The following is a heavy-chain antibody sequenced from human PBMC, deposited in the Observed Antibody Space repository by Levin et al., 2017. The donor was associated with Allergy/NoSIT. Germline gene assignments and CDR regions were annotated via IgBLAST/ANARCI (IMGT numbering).Heavy chain of an antibody. J-gene: IGHJ4*02. V-gene: IGHV4-34*01. Sequence: SQTLSLTCAVYVWSFSPFHWTWLRQPPRKGLEYLGYINRRGEPNYNPSFKSRVTISLDTSKKQFSFRLTSVTAADTAVYFCANVPRIANQYESDYWGQGTIVSVSS. CDR2: INRRGEP. CDR1: VWSFSPFH. D-gene: IGHD1-14*01. CDR3: ANVPRIANQYESDY.